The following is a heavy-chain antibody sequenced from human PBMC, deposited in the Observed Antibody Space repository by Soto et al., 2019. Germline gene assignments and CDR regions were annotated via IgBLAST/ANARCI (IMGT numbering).Heavy chain of an antibody. D-gene: IGHD3-3*01. J-gene: IGHJ3*02. Sequence: QVQLVESGGGVVQPGRSLRLSCAASGFTFSSYGMHWVRQAPGKGLEWVAVIWYDGSNKYYADSVKGRFTISRDNSKNTLYLQMNSVRAEDTAAYYCARDREYDFWSGPPRGAFDIWGQGTMVTVSS. CDR1: GFTFSSYG. CDR3: ARDREYDFWSGPPRGAFDI. V-gene: IGHV3-33*01. CDR2: IWYDGSNK.